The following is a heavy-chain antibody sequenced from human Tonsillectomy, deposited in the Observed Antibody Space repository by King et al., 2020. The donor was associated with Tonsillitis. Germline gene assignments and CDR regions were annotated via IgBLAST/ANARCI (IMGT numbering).Heavy chain of an antibody. V-gene: IGHV3-48*02. CDR3: ALAGTTLYGYEYGRDV. CDR2: INSRSSTI. Sequence: VQLVESGGGLVQPGGSLRLSCAASGFTFSTYSMNWVRQAPGKGLEWVSYINSRSSTIYYADPVKGRFTIPRDSAKNSLYLQMYSLRDEDTAVCYCALAGTTLYGYEYGRDVWGEGATVTVSS. J-gene: IGHJ6*04. CDR1: GFTFSTYS. D-gene: IGHD1-7*01.